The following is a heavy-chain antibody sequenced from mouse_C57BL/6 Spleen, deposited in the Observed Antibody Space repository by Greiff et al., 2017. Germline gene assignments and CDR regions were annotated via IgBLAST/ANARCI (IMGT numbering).Heavy chain of an antibody. CDR1: GYTFTSYW. V-gene: IGHV1-64*01. CDR2: IHPNSGST. CDR3: ARSCYSTYVDY. D-gene: IGHD2-12*01. Sequence: QVQLQQPGAELVKPGASVKLSCKASGYTFTSYWMHWVKQRPGQGLEWIGMIHPNSGSTNYNEKFKSKATLTVDKSSSTAYMQLSSLTSEDSAVYYCARSCYSTYVDYWGQGTTLTVSS. J-gene: IGHJ2*01.